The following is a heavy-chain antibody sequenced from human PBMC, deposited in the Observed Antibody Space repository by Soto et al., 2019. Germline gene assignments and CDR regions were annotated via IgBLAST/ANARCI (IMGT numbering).Heavy chain of an antibody. J-gene: IGHJ6*03. CDR2: INPNSGGT. Sequence: EASVKVSCKASGYTFTGYYMHWVRQAPGQGLEWMGWINPNSGGTNYAQKFQGWVTMTRDTSISTAYMELSRLRSDDTAVYYCARGGGGYGYYYYYMDVWGKGTTVTVSS. CDR3: ARGGGGYGYYYYYMDV. D-gene: IGHD5-12*01. V-gene: IGHV1-2*04. CDR1: GYTFTGYY.